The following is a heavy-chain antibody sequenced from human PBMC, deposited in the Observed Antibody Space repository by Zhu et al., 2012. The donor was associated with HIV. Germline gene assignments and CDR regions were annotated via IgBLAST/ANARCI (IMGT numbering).Heavy chain of an antibody. J-gene: IGHJ5*01. CDR2: IDNRGGNT. V-gene: IGHV3-11*04. Sequence: QVQLVESGGGLVKPGGSLRLSCAVSGFDFSDSYMGWIRQPPGKGLEWLSYIDNRGGNTYYADSIQGRFIISRDNAKNSLFLQMKSLRVEDTAVYYCARGGWLRYIAHDSWGQGTLGHRL. CDR3: ARGGWLRYIAHDS. CDR1: GFDFSDSY. D-gene: IGHD5-12*01.